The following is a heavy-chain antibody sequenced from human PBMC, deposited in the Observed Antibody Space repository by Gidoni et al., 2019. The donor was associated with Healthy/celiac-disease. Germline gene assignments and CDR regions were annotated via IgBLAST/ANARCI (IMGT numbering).Heavy chain of an antibody. D-gene: IGHD3-22*01. V-gene: IGHV4-39*01. J-gene: IGHJ3*02. CDR2: IYYSGST. Sequence: QLQLQESGPGLVKPSETLSLTCTVSGGSISSSSYYWGWIRQPPGKGLEWIGSIYYSGSTYYNPSLKSRVTISVDTSKNQFSLKLSSVTAADTAVYYCASTYYYDSSALIDAFDIWGQGTMVTVSS. CDR3: ASTYYYDSSALIDAFDI. CDR1: GGSISSSSYY.